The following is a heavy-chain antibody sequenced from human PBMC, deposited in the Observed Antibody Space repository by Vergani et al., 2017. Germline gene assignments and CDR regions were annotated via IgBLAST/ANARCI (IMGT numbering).Heavy chain of an antibody. V-gene: IGHV3-21*06. J-gene: IGHJ6*04. CDR2: IGSSGPYI. D-gene: IGHD2-8*01. CDR3: ARDCTSGGCPDNYGMDV. CDR1: GITFKNAW. Sequence: EVQVVESGGGLIKPGGSLRLSCVVSGITFKNAWINWVRQAPGKGLEWVAFIGSSGPYINYADSVKGRFIISRDNTNNSLFLQLRSLRAEDAAVYYCARDCTSGGCPDNYGMDVWREGATVAVSS.